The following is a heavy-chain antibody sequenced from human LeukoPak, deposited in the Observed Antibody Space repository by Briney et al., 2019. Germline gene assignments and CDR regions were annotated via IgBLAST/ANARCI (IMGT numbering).Heavy chain of an antibody. Sequence: PSETLSLTCTVSGGSISSYYWSWIRQPPGKGLEWIGYIYYSGSTNYNPSLKSRVTISVDTSKNQFSLKLSSVTAADTAVYYCARSYCSNTSCYDYFDYWGQGTLVTVSS. CDR3: ARSYCSNTSCYDYFDY. V-gene: IGHV4-59*01. CDR1: GGSISSYY. J-gene: IGHJ4*02. CDR2: IYYSGST. D-gene: IGHD2-2*01.